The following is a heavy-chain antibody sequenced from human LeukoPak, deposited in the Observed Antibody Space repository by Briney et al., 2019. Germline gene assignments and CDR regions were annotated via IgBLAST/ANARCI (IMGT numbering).Heavy chain of an antibody. V-gene: IGHV3-30*02. CDR1: VFTFISYG. Sequence: GGALRLSCAASVFTFISYGMHWVCQAPGRGLEWVAFIRYDGSNKYYADSVKGRFTISRDNSKNTLYLQMNSLRGEDTAVYYCAKGPSRLLWFGEFPSHYYYYGMDVWGQGTTVTVSS. CDR2: IRYDGSNK. CDR3: AKGPSRLLWFGEFPSHYYYYGMDV. J-gene: IGHJ6*02. D-gene: IGHD3-10*01.